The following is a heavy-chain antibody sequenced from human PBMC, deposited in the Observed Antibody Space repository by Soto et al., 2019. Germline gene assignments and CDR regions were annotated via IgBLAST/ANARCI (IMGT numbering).Heavy chain of an antibody. J-gene: IGHJ4*02. Sequence: DSLILSCAASGLTFSSDSMNLVRQAPGKGLEWVSSISSSSGYVYYADSVKGRFTISRDNAKNSLYLQMNSLRAEDTAVFYCANERSSGWIFDYWGQGTLDSVSS. CDR1: GLTFSSDS. CDR2: ISSSSGYV. V-gene: IGHV3-21*04. D-gene: IGHD6-19*01. CDR3: ANERSSGWIFDY.